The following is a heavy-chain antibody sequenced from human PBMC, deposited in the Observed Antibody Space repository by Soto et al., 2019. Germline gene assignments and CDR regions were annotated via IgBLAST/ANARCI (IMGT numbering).Heavy chain of an antibody. CDR3: ARQVVIPNDAFDI. D-gene: IGHD3-22*01. CDR2: IYSGGST. V-gene: IGHV3-53*01. CDR1: GFTVSGNY. J-gene: IGHJ3*02. Sequence: LRLSCAASGFTVSGNYMSWVRQAPGKGLEWVSVIYSGGSTYYADSVKGRFTISRDNSKNTLYLQMNSLRAEDTAVYYCARQVVIPNDAFDIWGQGTMVTVSS.